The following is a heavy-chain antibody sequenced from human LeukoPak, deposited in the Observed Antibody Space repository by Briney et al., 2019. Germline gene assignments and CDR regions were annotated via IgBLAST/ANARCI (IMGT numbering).Heavy chain of an antibody. CDR3: AKDQTSNRIMDAFDI. J-gene: IGHJ3*02. D-gene: IGHD3-16*01. Sequence: GGSLRLSCAASGFTFSSYSMNWVRQAPGKGMEWVSGISDSGGSTYYADSVKGRFTISRDNSKNTLYLQMDSLRAEGTAIYYCAKDQTSNRIMDAFDIWGQGTMVTVSS. CDR1: GFTFSSYS. V-gene: IGHV3-23*01. CDR2: ISDSGGST.